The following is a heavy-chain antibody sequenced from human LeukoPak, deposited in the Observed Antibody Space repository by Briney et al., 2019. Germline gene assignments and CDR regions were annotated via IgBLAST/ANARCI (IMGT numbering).Heavy chain of an antibody. V-gene: IGHV3-11*04. CDR3: AKDLHYGSADY. CDR2: ISSSGSTI. CDR1: GFTFSDYY. D-gene: IGHD3-10*01. J-gene: IGHJ4*02. Sequence: GGSLRLSCAASGFTFSDYYMSWIRQAPGKGLEWVSYISSSGSTIYYADSVKGRFTISRDNAKNTLYLQMNSLRAEDTAVYYCAKDLHYGSADYWGQGTLVTVSS.